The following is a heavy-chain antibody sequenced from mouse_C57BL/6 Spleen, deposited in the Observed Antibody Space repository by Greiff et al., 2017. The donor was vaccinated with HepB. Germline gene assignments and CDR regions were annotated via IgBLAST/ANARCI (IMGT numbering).Heavy chain of an antibody. V-gene: IGHV1-26*01. Sequence: EVQLQQSGPELVKPGASVKISCKASGYTFTDYYMNWVKQSHGKSLEWIGDINPNNGGTSYNQKFKGKATLTVDKYSSTAYMELRSLTSEDSAVYYCARSANYYGSSYGYFDYWGQGTTLTVSS. CDR1: GYTFTDYY. D-gene: IGHD1-1*01. J-gene: IGHJ2*01. CDR3: ARSANYYGSSYGYFDY. CDR2: INPNNGGT.